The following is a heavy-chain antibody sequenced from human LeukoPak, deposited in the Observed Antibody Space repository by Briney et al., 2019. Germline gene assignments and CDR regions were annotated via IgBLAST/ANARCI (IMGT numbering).Heavy chain of an antibody. CDR1: GFTFSSYA. Sequence: GGSLRLSCAASGFTFSSYAMSWVRQAPGKGLEWVSAISGSGGSTYYADSVKGRFTISRDNSKNTLYLQMNSLRAEDTAVYYCATIRGYSYGIGYWGQGTLVTVSS. V-gene: IGHV3-23*01. CDR2: ISGSGGST. D-gene: IGHD5-18*01. J-gene: IGHJ4*02. CDR3: ATIRGYSYGIGY.